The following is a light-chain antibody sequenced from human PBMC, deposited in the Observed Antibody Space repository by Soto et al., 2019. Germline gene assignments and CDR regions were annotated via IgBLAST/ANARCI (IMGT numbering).Light chain of an antibody. Sequence: EIVLTQSPATLSLSPGERATLSCRASQSVTNYLAWYQQNPGQAPRLLIYDASNRATGIPARFSGSGSGTDFILTISSLEPEDFVVYYCQQRSNWPSGTFGQGTKVEIK. CDR1: QSVTNY. CDR3: QQRSNWPSGT. CDR2: DAS. J-gene: IGKJ1*01. V-gene: IGKV3-11*01.